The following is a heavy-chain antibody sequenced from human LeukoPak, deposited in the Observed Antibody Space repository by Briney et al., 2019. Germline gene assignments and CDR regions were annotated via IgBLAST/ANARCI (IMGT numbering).Heavy chain of an antibody. J-gene: IGHJ4*02. D-gene: IGHD4-17*01. CDR3: AKGQGYGDHYPIDY. V-gene: IGHV5-51*01. CDR1: GYSFTNYW. Sequence: ESLNISCYASGYSFTNYWVGWVRQMPGKGLEWMGIIYPSDSDTRYSPSFQGQVTISADKSISTAYLQWSSLKASDTAIYYCAKGQGYGDHYPIDYWGQGTLVTVSS. CDR2: IYPSDSDT.